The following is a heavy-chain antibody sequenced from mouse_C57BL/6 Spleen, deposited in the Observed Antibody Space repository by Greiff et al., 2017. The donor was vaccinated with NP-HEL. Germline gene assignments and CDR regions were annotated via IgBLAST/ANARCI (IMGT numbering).Heavy chain of an antibody. D-gene: IGHD1-2*01. CDR3: ARSATESGDWYFDV. Sequence: VQLQQSGAELARPGASVKMSCKASGYTFTSYTMHWVKQRPGQGLEWIGYINPSSGYTKYNQKFKGKATLTADKSSSPAYMQFSSLTSEDAAIYYSARSATESGDWYFDVWGTGTTVTVSS. CDR2: INPSSGYT. V-gene: IGHV1-4*01. J-gene: IGHJ1*03. CDR1: GYTFTSYT.